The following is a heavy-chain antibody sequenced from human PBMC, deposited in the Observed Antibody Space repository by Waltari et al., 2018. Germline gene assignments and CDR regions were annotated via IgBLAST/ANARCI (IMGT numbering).Heavy chain of an antibody. CDR1: GGSISSHY. CDR3: AREGDSSSWYPYYYYGMDV. V-gene: IGHV4-59*11. J-gene: IGHJ6*02. Sequence: QVQLQESGPGLVKPSETLSLTCTVSGGSISSHYWSWIRQPPGKGLEWIGYIYYSGSTYYNPSLKSRVTISVDTSKNQFSLKLSSVTAADTAVYYCAREGDSSSWYPYYYYGMDVWGQGTTVIVSS. D-gene: IGHD6-13*01. CDR2: IYYSGST.